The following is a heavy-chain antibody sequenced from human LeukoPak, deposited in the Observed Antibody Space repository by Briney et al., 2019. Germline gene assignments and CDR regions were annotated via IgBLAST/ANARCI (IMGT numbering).Heavy chain of an antibody. CDR1: GGSISSYY. V-gene: IGHV4-34*01. CDR3: ARGRRDRRNGYNYYYYMDV. J-gene: IGHJ6*03. CDR2: IDHSGST. Sequence: PSETLSLTCTVSGGSISSYYWSWIRQPPGKGLEWIGEIDHSGSTNYNPSLKSRVTISLDTSKNQFSLKLSSVTAADTAVYYCARGRRDRRNGYNYYYYMDVWGKGTTVTISS. D-gene: IGHD5-24*01.